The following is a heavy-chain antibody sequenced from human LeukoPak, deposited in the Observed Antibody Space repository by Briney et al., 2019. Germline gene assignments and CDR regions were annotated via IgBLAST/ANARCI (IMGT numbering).Heavy chain of an antibody. J-gene: IGHJ4*02. D-gene: IGHD1-26*01. CDR2: IYTSGST. CDR3: ARYVGAFDY. Sequence: GLEWIGRIYTSGSTNYNPSLKSRVTISVDTSKNQFSLKLSSVAAADTAVYYCARYVGAFDYWGQGTLVTVSS. V-gene: IGHV4-61*02.